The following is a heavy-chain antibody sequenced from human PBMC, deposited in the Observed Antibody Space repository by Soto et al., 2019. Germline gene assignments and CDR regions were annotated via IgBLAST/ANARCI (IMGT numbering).Heavy chain of an antibody. CDR2: ISGSDVRT. V-gene: IGHV3-23*01. J-gene: IGHJ5*01. D-gene: IGHD6-6*01. CDR3: AKDHAREQFVRGENWFDS. Sequence: EMQLLESGGGLVQPGASLRLSCTASGFTFTNYAMTWARQAPGKGLEWVSTISGSDVRTYYADSVKGRFTISRDNSKNTLDLQMNSLRAEDTAIYYCAKDHAREQFVRGENWFDSWGQGTLVTVSS. CDR1: GFTFTNYA.